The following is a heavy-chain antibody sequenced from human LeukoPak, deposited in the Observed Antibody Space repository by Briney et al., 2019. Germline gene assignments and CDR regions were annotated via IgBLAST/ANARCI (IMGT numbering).Heavy chain of an antibody. V-gene: IGHV1-18*01. Sequence: AAVKVSCKASGYTFTSYGISWVRQAPEQGLEWMGWISGYNGNTKYAQKFQGRVTVTRDMSTSTVYMELGSLRSDDTAVYYCARGVHVRKYDSNHNCFDPWGQGTLVTVSS. CDR3: ARGVHVRKYDSNHNCFDP. CDR1: GYTFTSYG. CDR2: ISGYNGNT. J-gene: IGHJ5*02. D-gene: IGHD3-22*01.